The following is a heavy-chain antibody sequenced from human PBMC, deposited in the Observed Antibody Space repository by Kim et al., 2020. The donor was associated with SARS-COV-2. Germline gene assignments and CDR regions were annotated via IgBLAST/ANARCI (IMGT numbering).Heavy chain of an antibody. Sequence: SETLSLTCAVYGGSFSGFYWSWIRQPPGKGLEWIGEINHSGSTNFNPSFTSRVTISVETSKNQFSLMLSTVLAADTAVYYCARGTRQWLVRGAYYYYMDVWGKGTTVTVSS. CDR3: ARGTRQWLVRGAYYYYMDV. J-gene: IGHJ6*03. CDR1: GGSFSGFY. D-gene: IGHD6-19*01. V-gene: IGHV4-34*01. CDR2: INHSGST.